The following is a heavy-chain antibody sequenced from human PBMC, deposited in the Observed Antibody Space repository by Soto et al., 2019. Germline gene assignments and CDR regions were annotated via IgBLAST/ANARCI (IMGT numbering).Heavy chain of an antibody. CDR3: ARGTYDSSGYYRYYFDY. V-gene: IGHV4-31*03. Sequence: SQTLSLTCTVSGGSISSGGYYWSWIRQHTAKGLEWIGYIYYSGSTYYNPSLKSGVTLSVDTSKNQFSLKLRSVTAADTAVYYCARGTYDSSGYYRYYFDYWGQGTLVTVSS. J-gene: IGHJ4*02. CDR2: IYYSGST. D-gene: IGHD3-22*01. CDR1: GGSISSGGYY.